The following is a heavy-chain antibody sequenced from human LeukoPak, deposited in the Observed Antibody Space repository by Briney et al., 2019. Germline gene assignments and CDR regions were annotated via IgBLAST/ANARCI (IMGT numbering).Heavy chain of an antibody. J-gene: IGHJ4*02. V-gene: IGHV4-59*08. CDR1: GASINSHF. CDR3: ARGRYYFDY. Sequence: SETLSLTCTVSGASINSHFWSSMRQPPGKGLEWVGSIYYTGSSNYNPSLESRVTISVDTSKNQFSLKLSSVTAADTAVYYCARGRYYFDYWGQGTLVTASS. CDR2: IYYTGSS.